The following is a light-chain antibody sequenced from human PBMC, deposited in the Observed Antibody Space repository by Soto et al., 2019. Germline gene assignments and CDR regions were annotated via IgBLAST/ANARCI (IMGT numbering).Light chain of an antibody. Sequence: QSALTQPPSASGSPGQSVAISCTGTSSDVGGYNYVSWYQHHPGKAPKLMIYEVNKRPSGVPDRLSGSKSGNTASLTVSGLQAEDEADYYCSSYAGSSNVFGTGTKLTVL. CDR3: SSYAGSSNV. J-gene: IGLJ1*01. CDR2: EVN. V-gene: IGLV2-8*01. CDR1: SSDVGGYNY.